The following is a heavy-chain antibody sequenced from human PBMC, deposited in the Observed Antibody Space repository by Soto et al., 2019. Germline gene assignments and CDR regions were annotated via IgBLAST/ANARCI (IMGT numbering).Heavy chain of an antibody. CDR2: IHYSGST. V-gene: IGHV4-30-4*01. Sequence: QVQLQESGPGLVKPSQTLSLTCAVSGGSISSGGAYYWSWIRQSPGKGLEWIGYIHYSGSTYYNSPLQSRXXMXVXXAKNQCSLKVSSVTAADTAVYYCARSPKGLGNFDYWGQGTLVTVSS. CDR3: ARSPKGLGNFDY. J-gene: IGHJ4*02. D-gene: IGHD3-10*01. CDR1: GGSISSGGAYY.